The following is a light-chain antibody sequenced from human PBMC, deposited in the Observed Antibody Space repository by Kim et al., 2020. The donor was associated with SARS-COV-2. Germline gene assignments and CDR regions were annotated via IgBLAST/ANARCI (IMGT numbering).Light chain of an antibody. CDR1: SLRRYY. CDR3: NSRDSTGNHYV. Sequence: SSELTQDPAVSVALGQTVRITCQGDSLRRYYASWYQQKPGQAPVVVIYGKNNRPSGIPDRFSGSSSGNTASLTITGAQAEDEADYYCNSRDSTGNHYV. J-gene: IGLJ1*01. CDR2: GKN. V-gene: IGLV3-19*01.